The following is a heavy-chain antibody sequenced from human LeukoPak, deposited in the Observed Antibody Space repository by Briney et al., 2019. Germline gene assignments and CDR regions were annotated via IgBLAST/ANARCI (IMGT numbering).Heavy chain of an antibody. V-gene: IGHV4-39*07. CDR3: ARDGRGSKWELLFGASYYFYMDV. J-gene: IGHJ6*03. CDR2: ISYNGNT. CDR1: GASLTTRSYF. Sequence: SETLSLTCIVSGASLTTRSYFWGWIRQPPGKGLEWIASISYNGNTYYSPSLKSRATISVDTSKNQFSLKLNSVTAADRAVYYCARDGRGSKWELLFGASYYFYMDVWGRGTTVTVSS. D-gene: IGHD1-26*01.